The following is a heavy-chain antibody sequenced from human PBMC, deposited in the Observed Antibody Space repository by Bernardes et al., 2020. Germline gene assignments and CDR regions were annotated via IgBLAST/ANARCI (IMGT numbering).Heavy chain of an antibody. CDR1: GFIFSSYW. D-gene: IGHD3-10*01. J-gene: IGHJ4*02. V-gene: IGHV3-74*01. Sequence: GGSLRLSCAPSGFIFSSYWMHWVRQAPGKGLVWVSRIDTDGSITNYADSVKGRFTISRDNAKNRLYLEMNSLRVEETAVYYCTRDLAGVASYWGQGTLVTVSS. CDR2: IDTDGSIT. CDR3: TRDLAGVASY.